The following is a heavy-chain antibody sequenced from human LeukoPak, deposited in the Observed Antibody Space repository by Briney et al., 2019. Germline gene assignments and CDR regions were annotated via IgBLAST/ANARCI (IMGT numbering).Heavy chain of an antibody. CDR3: ARGAVVVPQTSLAWFDP. D-gene: IGHD2-15*01. Sequence: ASVKVSCKASGYTFTSYYMHWVRQAPGQGLEWMGIINPSGGSTSYAQKFQGRVTMTRDTSTSTVYMELSSLRSEDTAVYYCARGAVVVPQTSLAWFDPWGQGTLVTVSS. CDR2: INPSGGST. CDR1: GYTFTSYY. J-gene: IGHJ5*02. V-gene: IGHV1-46*01.